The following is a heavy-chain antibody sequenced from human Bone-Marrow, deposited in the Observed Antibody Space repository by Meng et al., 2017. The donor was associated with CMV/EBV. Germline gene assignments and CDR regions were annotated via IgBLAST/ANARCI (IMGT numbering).Heavy chain of an antibody. J-gene: IGHJ4*02. CDR1: GYTFPNYA. V-gene: IGHV1-3*01. CDR3: ARGPYSSGWYGLVDY. CDR2: VNPATSNA. Sequence: QVQRVQSGAEMKKPGASVKVSCKSSGYTFPNYAIHWMRKAPGQELEWMGLVNPATSNAKYSQTFQGRVTITRDTSATTAYMELSGLRSEDTAIYYCARGPYSSGWYGLVDYWGQGTLVTVSS. D-gene: IGHD6-19*01.